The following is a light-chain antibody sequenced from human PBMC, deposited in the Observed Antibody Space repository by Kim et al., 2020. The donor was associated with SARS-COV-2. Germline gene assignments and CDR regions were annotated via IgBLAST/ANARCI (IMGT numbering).Light chain of an antibody. CDR1: QRVSSNY. CDR3: QQYGGLPYT. V-gene: IGKV3-20*01. Sequence: LSPGDRATLSCKASQRVSSNYVAWYQQKPGRAPRLLIFGVSNRASGISDRFSGSGSVTDFTLTITRLEPEDFAVYHCQQYGGLPYTFGQGTKLEI. CDR2: GVS. J-gene: IGKJ2*01.